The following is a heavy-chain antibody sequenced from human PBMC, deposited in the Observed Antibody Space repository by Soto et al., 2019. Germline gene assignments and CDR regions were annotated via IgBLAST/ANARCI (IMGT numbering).Heavy chain of an antibody. CDR2: ITGSGGST. J-gene: IGHJ6*03. CDR3: AKAGGSSYYYYMDV. D-gene: IGHD2-15*01. CDR1: AFTFSGYA. V-gene: IGHV3-23*01. Sequence: PGGSLRLSCAASAFTFSGYAMSWVRQTPGKGLQWVSTITGSGGSTYYADSVKGRFTISRDNSKNTLFLQLNSLGAEDSAVYHCAKAGGSSYYYYMDVWGKGTTVTAP.